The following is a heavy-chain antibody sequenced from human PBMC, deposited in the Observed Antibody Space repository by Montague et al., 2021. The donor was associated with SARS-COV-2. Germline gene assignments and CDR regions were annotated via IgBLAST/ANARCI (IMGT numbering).Heavy chain of an antibody. Sequence: SETLSLTCAVYGASFSGYHWTWIRQSPGRGLEWIGEVNHSGKTTYNPSLQSRLTMSVDTSKNQFSLRLSSVTAADTAVYFCAKGPHIYESGGVGTGWFDPWGQGTLVTVSS. D-gene: IGHD5-18*01. CDR1: GASFSGYH. J-gene: IGHJ5*02. CDR3: AKGPHIYESGGVGTGWFDP. V-gene: IGHV4-34*01. CDR2: VNHSGKT.